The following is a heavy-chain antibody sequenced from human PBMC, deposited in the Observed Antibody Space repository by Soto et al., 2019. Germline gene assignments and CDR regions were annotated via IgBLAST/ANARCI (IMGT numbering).Heavy chain of an antibody. Sequence: EGQLLESGGGLVQPGGSLRLSCAASGFTFSSYAMSWVRQTPAQGLEWVSTISGTGRTTYYADSVKGRFTISRDNSKNTLYLQMTSLRAEDTAVYYCVHPPPPFAWFTRGDYWGQGTLVSVSS. J-gene: IGHJ4*02. V-gene: IGHV3-23*01. CDR3: VHPPPPFAWFTRGDY. CDR2: ISGTGRTT. D-gene: IGHD3-9*01. CDR1: GFTFSSYA.